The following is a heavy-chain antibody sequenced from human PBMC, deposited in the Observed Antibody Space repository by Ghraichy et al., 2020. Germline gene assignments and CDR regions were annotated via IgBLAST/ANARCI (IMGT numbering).Heavy chain of an antibody. CDR2: ISSSSSYI. D-gene: IGHD6-13*01. Sequence: LSLTCAASGFTFSSYSMNWVRQAPGKGLEWVSSISSSSSYIYYADSVKGRFTISRDNAKNSLYLQMNSLRAEDTAVYYCARDWGIAAAGTDWFDPWGQGTLVTVSS. CDR3: ARDWGIAAAGTDWFDP. CDR1: GFTFSSYS. J-gene: IGHJ5*02. V-gene: IGHV3-21*01.